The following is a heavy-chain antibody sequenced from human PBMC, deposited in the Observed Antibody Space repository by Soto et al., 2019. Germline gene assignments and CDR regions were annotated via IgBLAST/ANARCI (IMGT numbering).Heavy chain of an antibody. CDR1: GDSINSDKYY. D-gene: IGHD3-9*01. J-gene: IGHJ4*02. Sequence: QLQLQESGPGLVKPSETLSLTCSVSGDSINSDKYYWGWIRHPPGKGLEWIGSIYFRGNTYYNPSLQSRVTISLDKSKSQFSLKLNSVPAADSAVYFCARLEGLATIAYYFDFWGQGALVTVSS. CDR3: ARLEGLATIAYYFDF. V-gene: IGHV4-39*01. CDR2: IYFRGNT.